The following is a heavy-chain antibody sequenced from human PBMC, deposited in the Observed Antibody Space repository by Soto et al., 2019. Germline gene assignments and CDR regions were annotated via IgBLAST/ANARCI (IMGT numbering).Heavy chain of an antibody. Sequence: QMQLQESGPGLVKPSETLSLSCSVCGASISNNYWSWIRQPPGKALEWIGYIYYSGDTNYNPSLKSRVTISVDTSKNHFSLEVRSVTAADTAVYYCARGLPPWSSGFWGQVTLVTVSS. J-gene: IGHJ1*01. CDR3: ARGLPPWSSGF. V-gene: IGHV4-59*01. D-gene: IGHD2-15*01. CDR1: GASISNNY. CDR2: IYYSGDT.